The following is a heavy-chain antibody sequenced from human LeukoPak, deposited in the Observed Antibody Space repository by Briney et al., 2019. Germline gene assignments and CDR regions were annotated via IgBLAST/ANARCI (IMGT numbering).Heavy chain of an antibody. CDR2: IYYSGST. V-gene: IGHV4-59*01. D-gene: IGHD3-3*01. J-gene: IGHJ4*02. CDR3: ARGSFDFWSGYSIGNYFDY. CDR1: GGSISSYY. Sequence: SETLSLTCTVSGGSISSYYWSWLRQPPGKGLGWIGYIYYSGSTNYNPSLKSRVTISVDTSKNQFSLKLSSVTAADTAVYYCARGSFDFWSGYSIGNYFDYWGQGTLVTVSS.